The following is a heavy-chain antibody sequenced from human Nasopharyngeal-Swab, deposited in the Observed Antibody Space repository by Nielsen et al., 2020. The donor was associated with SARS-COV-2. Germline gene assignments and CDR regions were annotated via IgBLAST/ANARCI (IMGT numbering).Heavy chain of an antibody. J-gene: IGHJ4*02. CDR2: INHSGST. CDR3: ARGPTYRL. V-gene: IGHV4-34*01. Sequence: SQTLSLTCAVHGGSFSGYYWCWIRQPPGKGLEWIGEINHSGSTNYNPSLKSRVTISVDTTKNQFSLKLSSVTAADTAAYYCARGPTYRLWGQGTLVTVSS. CDR1: GGSFSGYY. D-gene: IGHD2/OR15-2a*01.